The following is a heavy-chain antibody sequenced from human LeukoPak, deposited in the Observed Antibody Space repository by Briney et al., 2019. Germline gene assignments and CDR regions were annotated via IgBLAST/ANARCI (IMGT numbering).Heavy chain of an antibody. CDR2: ISGSVGST. CDR1: GLSLSRYA. V-gene: IGHV3-23*01. Sequence: GGSLRPSCPAAGLSLSRYAMSWDRQAPGKGLEWVSAISGSVGSTYYADSVKGRFTFSRDNSKNTLYLQMNSLRAEDTAVYYCAKYVATVPTHYYYYALDVWGQGTTVTVSS. CDR3: AKYVATVPTHYYYYALDV. D-gene: IGHD4-11*01. J-gene: IGHJ6*02.